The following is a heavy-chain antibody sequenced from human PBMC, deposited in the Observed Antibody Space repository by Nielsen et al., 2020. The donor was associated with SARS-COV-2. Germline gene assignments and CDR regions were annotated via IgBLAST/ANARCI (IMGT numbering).Heavy chain of an antibody. CDR3: AKDGVVRGDALDL. D-gene: IGHD3-10*01. J-gene: IGHJ3*01. Sequence: GESLKISCAASGFTFNIYAMAWVRRAPGRGLQWVTGVSASGGSTYYTDSVEGRFSISRDNSKNTLFLQMHSLRVEDTALYYCAKDGVVRGDALDLWGQGTMVTVSS. V-gene: IGHV3-23*01. CDR2: VSASGGST. CDR1: GFTFNIYA.